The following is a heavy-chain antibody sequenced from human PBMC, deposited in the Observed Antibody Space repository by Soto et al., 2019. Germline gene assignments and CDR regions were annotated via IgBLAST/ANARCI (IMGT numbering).Heavy chain of an antibody. D-gene: IGHD3-3*01. CDR1: GGSISSYN. V-gene: IGHV4-59*08. CDR2: IYYSGST. J-gene: IGHJ6*03. CDR3: AGRASLYDFWSGYPYYYYMDV. Sequence: QVQLQESGPGLVKPSETLSLTCTVSGGSISSYNWSWIRQPPGKGLEWIVYIYYSGSTNYNPSLKSRVTISVDTSKNQFSLKLSSVTAADTAVYYCAGRASLYDFWSGYPYYYYMDVWGKGTTVTVSS.